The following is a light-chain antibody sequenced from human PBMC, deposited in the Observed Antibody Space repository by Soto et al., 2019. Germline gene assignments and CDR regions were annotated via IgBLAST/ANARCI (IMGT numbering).Light chain of an antibody. CDR3: NVYVRNESSV. CDR2: EVS. V-gene: IGLV2-8*01. J-gene: IGLJ1*01. CDR1: SSDVGGYNY. Sequence: QSALTQPPSASGSPGQSVTISCTGTSSDVGGYNYVSWYQQHPGKAPKLMIYEVSKRPSGVPDRFSGSKSGNTASLVVSGLRADDEADYYCNVYVRNESSVFVTGTALTV.